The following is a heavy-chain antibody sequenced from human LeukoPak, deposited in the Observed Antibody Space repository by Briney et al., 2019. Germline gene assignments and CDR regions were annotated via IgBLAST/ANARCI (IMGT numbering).Heavy chain of an antibody. CDR3: AKDPGLDAFDI. Sequence: GGSLRLSCAASGFTFSSYAMSWVRQAPGKGLEWVSATRGGGSGTHYADSVKGRFTISRDSSNNTLSLQMNSLRAEDAAVYFCAKDPGLDAFDIWGQGTMVTVSS. J-gene: IGHJ3*02. CDR1: GFTFSSYA. CDR2: TRGGGSGT. D-gene: IGHD3-22*01. V-gene: IGHV3-23*01.